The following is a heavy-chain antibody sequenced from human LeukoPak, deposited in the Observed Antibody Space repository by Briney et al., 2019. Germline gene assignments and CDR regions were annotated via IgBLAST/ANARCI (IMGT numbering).Heavy chain of an antibody. Sequence: GGSLRLSCAASGFTFDDSAMHWVRQAPGRGLERVSLITGDGTTTYYADSVKGRFTISRDNNKNSLYLQMHSLRTEDTAFYYCAKPNNYYDSSGYPVAYYYYYYMDVWGKGATVTVSS. V-gene: IGHV3-43*02. D-gene: IGHD3-22*01. CDR1: GFTFDDSA. J-gene: IGHJ6*03. CDR2: ITGDGTTT. CDR3: AKPNNYYDSSGYPVAYYYYYYMDV.